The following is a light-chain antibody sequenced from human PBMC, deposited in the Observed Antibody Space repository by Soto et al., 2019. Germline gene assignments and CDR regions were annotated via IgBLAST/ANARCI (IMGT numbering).Light chain of an antibody. V-gene: IGLV2-14*01. J-gene: IGLJ3*02. CDR1: SSDVGGYNY. CDR2: DVS. Sequence: QSALTQPASVSGSPGQSITISCTGTSSDVGGYNYVSWYRQHPGKAPKLMIYDVSNRPSGVSNRFSGSKSGNTASLTISGLQAEDEADYYCSSYTSSSTLEGVFGGGTQLTVL. CDR3: SSYTSSSTLEGV.